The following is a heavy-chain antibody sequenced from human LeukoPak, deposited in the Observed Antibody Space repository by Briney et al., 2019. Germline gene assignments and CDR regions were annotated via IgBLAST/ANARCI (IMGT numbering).Heavy chain of an antibody. V-gene: IGHV3-30-3*01. D-gene: IGHD4-23*01. Sequence: PGGSLRLSCAASGFTFSYYSMHWVRQAPGKGLEWVAVISYDGSNEYYADSGKGRFTISRDNSKNTLFLQMNSLRAEDTAVYYCARETTVAAFDYWGQGTLVTVSS. CDR2: ISYDGSNE. CDR3: ARETTVAAFDY. CDR1: GFTFSYYS. J-gene: IGHJ4*02.